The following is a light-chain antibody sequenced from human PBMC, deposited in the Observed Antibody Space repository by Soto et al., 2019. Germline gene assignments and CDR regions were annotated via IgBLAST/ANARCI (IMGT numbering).Light chain of an antibody. V-gene: IGKV4-1*01. CDR1: QSVLYSSNNKDY. Sequence: DIVLTPSPDSLAVSLGERATINCKSSQSVLYSSNNKDYLAWYQQKPGQPPKLLIYWASTRQSGVPERFSGRGSGTDFTLTISSLQAEDVAVYYCQQYYNIPMYTFGQGTKLEIK. CDR3: QQYYNIPMYT. CDR2: WAS. J-gene: IGKJ2*01.